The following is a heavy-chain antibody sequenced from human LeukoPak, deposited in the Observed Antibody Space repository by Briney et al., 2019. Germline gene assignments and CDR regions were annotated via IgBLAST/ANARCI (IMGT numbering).Heavy chain of an antibody. CDR3: ARGVLRSTSRRYYYFDY. CDR1: GYTFTSYY. D-gene: IGHD2-2*01. Sequence: ASVKVSCKASGYTFTSYYMHWVRQAPGQGRGGRGGINPNSGGTNYAQKFQGRVTMTRDTSISTAYMELSRLRSDDTAVYYCARGVLRSTSRRYYYFDYWGQGTLVTVSS. CDR2: INPNSGGT. J-gene: IGHJ4*02. V-gene: IGHV1-2*02.